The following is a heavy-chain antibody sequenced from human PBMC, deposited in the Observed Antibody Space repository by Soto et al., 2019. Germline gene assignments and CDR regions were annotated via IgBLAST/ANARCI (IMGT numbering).Heavy chain of an antibody. CDR3: TSSLRLLWFGELKSNSDY. CDR2: IKSKTDGGTT. V-gene: IGHV3-15*07. Sequence: EVQLVESGGGLVKPGGSLRLSCAASGFTFSNAWMNWVRQAPGKGLEWVGRIKSKTDGGTTDYGAPVKGRFTISRDNFNNTLNLQMDSLKTEDTGVYYSTSSLRLLWFGELKSNSDYWGQGTLVTVSS. D-gene: IGHD3-10*01. CDR1: GFTFSNAW. J-gene: IGHJ4*02.